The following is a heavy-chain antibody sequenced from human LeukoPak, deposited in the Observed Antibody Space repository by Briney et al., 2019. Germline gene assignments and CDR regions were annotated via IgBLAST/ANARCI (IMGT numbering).Heavy chain of an antibody. J-gene: IGHJ4*02. D-gene: IGHD4-17*01. Sequence: ASGKVSCKASGYTFTSYGISCVRQSPGQRLEWMGWISAYNGNTNYAQKLQGRVTVTTDTSTSTAYMELRSLRSDDTAVYYCARAAYGDYAIYWGQGTLVTVSS. CDR1: GYTFTSYG. CDR3: ARAAYGDYAIY. V-gene: IGHV1-18*01. CDR2: ISAYNGNT.